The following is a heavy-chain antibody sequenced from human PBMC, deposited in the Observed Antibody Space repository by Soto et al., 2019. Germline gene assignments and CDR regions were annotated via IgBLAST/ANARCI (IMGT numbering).Heavy chain of an antibody. Sequence: GGSLRLSCAASGFTFTRYIMNWVRQAPGKGLEWVSSISSTTNYIYYGDSMKGRFTISRDNAKNSLYLEMNSLRAEDTAVYYCARESEDLTSNFDYWGQGTMVTVSS. CDR1: GFTFTRYI. V-gene: IGHV3-21*06. J-gene: IGHJ4*02. CDR2: ISSTTNYI. CDR3: ARESEDLTSNFDY.